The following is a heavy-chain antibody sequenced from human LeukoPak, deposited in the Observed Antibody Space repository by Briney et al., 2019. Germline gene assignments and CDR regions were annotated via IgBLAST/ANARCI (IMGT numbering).Heavy chain of an antibody. J-gene: IGHJ4*02. D-gene: IGHD2-2*01. CDR3: ARGAEWLVPAAVDY. CDR1: GGAFSSYA. V-gene: IGHV1-69*13. Sequence: SVKVSCKASGGAFSSYAISWVRQAPGQGLEWMGGIIPIFGTANYAQKFQGRVTITADESTSTAYMELSSLRSEDTAVYYCARGAEWLVPAAVDYWGQGTLVTVSS. CDR2: IIPIFGTA.